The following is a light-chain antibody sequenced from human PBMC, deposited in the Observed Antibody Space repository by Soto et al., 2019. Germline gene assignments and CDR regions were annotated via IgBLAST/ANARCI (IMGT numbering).Light chain of an antibody. CDR1: QAVTDYY. V-gene: IGKV3-20*01. CDR2: GTF. CDR3: QQYCWPPNT. J-gene: IGKJ2*01. Sequence: EIVLTQSPGTLSLSPGEEVTLTCRASQAVTDYYFAWYQQKPGQAPRLLIFGTFNRATGIPDRFSATGSGTDFTLTISALEPEDFAVYYCQQYCWPPNTFGLGTKLEIK.